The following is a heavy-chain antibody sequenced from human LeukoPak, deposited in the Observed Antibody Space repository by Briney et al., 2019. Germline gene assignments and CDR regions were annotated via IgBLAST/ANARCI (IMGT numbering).Heavy chain of an antibody. CDR1: GFTFSSYS. CDR2: INWNGGST. CDR3: ARGYCSGGSCYSGYFQH. D-gene: IGHD2-15*01. J-gene: IGHJ1*01. V-gene: IGHV3-20*04. Sequence: GGSLRLSCAASGFTFSSYSMNWVRQAPGKGLEWVSGINWNGGSTGYADSVKGRFTISRDNAKNTLYLQMNSLRAEDTAVYYCARGYCSGGSCYSGYFQHWGQGTLVTVSS.